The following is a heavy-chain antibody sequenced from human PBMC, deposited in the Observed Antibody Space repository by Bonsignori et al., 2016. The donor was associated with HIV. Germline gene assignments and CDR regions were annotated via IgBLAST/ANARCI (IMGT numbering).Heavy chain of an antibody. CDR2: INHSGST. D-gene: IGHD3-16*02. V-gene: IGHV4-34*01. J-gene: IGHJ4*02. CDR1: GGSFSGYY. Sequence: SETLSLTCAVYGGSFSGYYWSWIRQPPGKGLEWIGEINHSGSTNYNPSLKSRVTISVDTSKNQFSLKLSSVTAADTAVYYCARDFMITFGGVIGDYFDYWGQGTLVTVSS. CDR3: ARDFMITFGGVIGDYFDY.